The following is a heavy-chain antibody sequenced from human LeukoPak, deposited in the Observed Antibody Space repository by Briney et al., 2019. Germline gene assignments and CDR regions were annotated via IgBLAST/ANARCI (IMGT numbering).Heavy chain of an antibody. CDR1: GGSISSSSYY. J-gene: IGHJ4*02. CDR3: AREGVATSLYYFDY. Sequence: SETLSLTCTVSGGSISSSSYYWGWIRQPPGKGLEWIGGIYYSGSTYYNPSLKSRVTISVDRSKNQFSLKLSSVTAADTAVYYCAREGVATSLYYFDYWGQGTLVTVSS. V-gene: IGHV4-39*07. D-gene: IGHD5-12*01. CDR2: IYYSGST.